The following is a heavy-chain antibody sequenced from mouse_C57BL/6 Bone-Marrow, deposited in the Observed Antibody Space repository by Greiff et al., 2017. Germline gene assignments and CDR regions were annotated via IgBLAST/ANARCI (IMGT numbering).Heavy chain of an antibody. CDR2: ISSGSSTI. Sequence: EVKLMESGGGLVKPGGSLKLSCAASGFTFSDYGMHWVRQAPEKGLEWVAYISSGSSTIYYADTVKGRFTISIDNAKNTLFLQMTSLTSEDTAMYYCASPSLWHYWALDVWGTGTTVTVSS. CDR3: ASPSLWHYWALDV. CDR1: GFTFSDYG. J-gene: IGHJ1*03. V-gene: IGHV5-17*01. D-gene: IGHD1-2*01.